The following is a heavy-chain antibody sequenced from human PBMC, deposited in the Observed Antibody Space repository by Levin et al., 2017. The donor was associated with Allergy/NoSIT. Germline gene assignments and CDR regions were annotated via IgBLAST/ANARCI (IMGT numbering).Heavy chain of an antibody. J-gene: IGHJ4*02. V-gene: IGHV5-10-1*01. CDR3: ATLDSAASGIDF. CDR1: GYSFTSHW. Sequence: GGSLRLSCKGSGYSFTSHWISWVRQMPGKGLEWMGRIDPTDSYSSYSPSFQGHVTISADKSISTAYLQWSSLKASDTAMYYCATLDSAASGIDFWGQGTLVTVSS. D-gene: IGHD3/OR15-3a*01. CDR2: IDPTDSYS.